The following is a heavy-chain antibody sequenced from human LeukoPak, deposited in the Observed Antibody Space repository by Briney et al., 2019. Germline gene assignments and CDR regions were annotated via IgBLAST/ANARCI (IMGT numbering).Heavy chain of an antibody. D-gene: IGHD6-13*01. CDR2: ILYDGSNK. CDR1: GFTFSSYG. V-gene: IGHV3-33*01. Sequence: GGSLRLSCSASGFTFSSYGMHWVRQAPGKGLEGVAVILYDGSNKYYADSVKGRFTISRDNSKNTLYLPMNSLRAQDTAVYYCARDLSAAPGIGYWGQGTLVTVSS. J-gene: IGHJ4*02. CDR3: ARDLSAAPGIGY.